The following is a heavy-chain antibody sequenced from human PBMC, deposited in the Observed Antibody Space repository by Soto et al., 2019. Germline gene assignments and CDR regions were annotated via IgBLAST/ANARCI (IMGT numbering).Heavy chain of an antibody. CDR2: IYPGDSDT. J-gene: IGHJ6*03. D-gene: IGHD2-15*01. CDR3: ARQIENRGIKGPYCSGGSCYLRRPHNYYYYYMDV. Sequence: GESLKISCKGSGYSFTSYWIGWVRQMPGKGLEWMGIIYPGDSDTRYSPSFQGQVTISADKSISTAYLQWSSLKASDTAMYYCARQIENRGIKGPYCSGGSCYLRRPHNYYYYYMDVWGKGTTVTVSS. CDR1: GYSFTSYW. V-gene: IGHV5-51*01.